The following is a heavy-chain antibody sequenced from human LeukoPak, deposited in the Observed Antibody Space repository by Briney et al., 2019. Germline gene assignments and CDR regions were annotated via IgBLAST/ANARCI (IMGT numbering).Heavy chain of an antibody. D-gene: IGHD6-19*01. CDR2: IWYDGSNK. CDR1: GFTFSSYG. J-gene: IGHJ3*02. V-gene: IGHV3-33*01. CDR3: ARVQWLGDAFDI. Sequence: GGSLRLSCAASGFTFSSYGMHWVRQAPVKGLEWVAVIWYDGSNKYYADSVKGRFTISRDNSKNTLYLQMNSLRAEDTAVYYCARVQWLGDAFDIWGQGTMVTVSS.